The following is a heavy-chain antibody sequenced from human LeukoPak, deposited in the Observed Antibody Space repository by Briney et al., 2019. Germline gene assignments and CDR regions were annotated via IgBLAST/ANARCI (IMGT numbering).Heavy chain of an antibody. D-gene: IGHD3-22*01. Sequence: GGSLRLSCAASGFTFSSHAMNWVRQAPGKGLEWVSSIGGIGASTYYADSVKGRFTISRDNSKNTLYLQMNSLRAEDTAVYYCAKDISSGYYYYFDYWGQGTLVTVSS. CDR1: GFTFSSHA. V-gene: IGHV3-23*01. CDR2: IGGIGAST. CDR3: AKDISSGYYYYFDY. J-gene: IGHJ4*02.